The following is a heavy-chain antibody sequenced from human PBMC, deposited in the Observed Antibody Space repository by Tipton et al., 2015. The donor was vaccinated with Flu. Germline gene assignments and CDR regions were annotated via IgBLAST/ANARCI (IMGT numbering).Heavy chain of an antibody. CDR2: IFHSGTT. J-gene: IGHJ4*02. V-gene: IGHV4-39*07. D-gene: IGHD2-15*01. Sequence: LRLSCTVSGGSVSSSDFYWGWVRQPPGKGPEWIGSIFHSGTTYYDLSLQSRVTISLDTSKNQFSLKMKSVTVADTAVYYCTRQVEAATRSSSWGKGTLVTVSS. CDR3: TRQVEAATRSSS. CDR1: GGSVSSSDFY.